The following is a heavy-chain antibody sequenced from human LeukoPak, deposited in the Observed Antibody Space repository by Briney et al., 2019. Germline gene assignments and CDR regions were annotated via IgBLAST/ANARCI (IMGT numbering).Heavy chain of an antibody. V-gene: IGHV3-21*01. J-gene: IGHJ5*02. CDR1: GFTFSSYS. CDR2: ISSSSSYI. CDR3: ASDSSSPIDP. D-gene: IGHD6-13*01. Sequence: PGGSLRLSCAASGFTFSSYSMNWVCQAPGKGLEWVSSISSSSSYIYYADSVKGRFTISRDNAKNSLYLQMNSLRAEDTAVYYCASDSSSPIDPWGQGTLVTVSS.